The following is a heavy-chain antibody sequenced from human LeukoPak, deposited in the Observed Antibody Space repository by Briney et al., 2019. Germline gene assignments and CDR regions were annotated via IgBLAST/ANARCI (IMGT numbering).Heavy chain of an antibody. CDR3: ATSWGSAFDI. V-gene: IGHV1-3*01. CDR2: INAGNGNT. J-gene: IGHJ3*02. D-gene: IGHD6-13*01. Sequence: EWMGWINAGNGNTKYSQKFQGRVTITRDTSASTAYMELSSLRSEDTAVYYCATSWGSAFDIWGQGTMVTVSS.